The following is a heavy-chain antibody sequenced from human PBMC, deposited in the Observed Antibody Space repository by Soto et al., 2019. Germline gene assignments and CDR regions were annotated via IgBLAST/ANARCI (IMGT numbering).Heavy chain of an antibody. V-gene: IGHV4-4*02. CDR3: ARVSGSYYYGMDV. CDR2: IYHSGST. J-gene: IGHJ6*02. CDR1: GGSISSSNW. D-gene: IGHD1-26*01. Sequence: QVQLQESGPGLVKPSGTLSLTCAVSGGSISSSNWWSWVRQPPGKGLEWIGEIYHSGSTNYNPSPKRRVTISVDKSKHQFSLKLSSVTAADTAVYYCARVSGSYYYGMDVWGQGTTVTVSS.